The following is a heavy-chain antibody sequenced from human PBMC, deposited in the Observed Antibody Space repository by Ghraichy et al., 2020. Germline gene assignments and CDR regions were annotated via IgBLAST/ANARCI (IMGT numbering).Heavy chain of an antibody. CDR3: AREQAWLPQPPTDLYWFFDL. CDR1: GGSISTYY. Sequence: SETLSLTCTVSGGSISTYYWNWFRQPPGKGLEWVGHIHHSGSTKYNPSLKSRVSISLDTSKNQFSLELTSVTAADTAVYFCAREQAWLPQPPTDLYWFFDLWGRGTLFTVSS. CDR2: IHHSGST. D-gene: IGHD5-12*01. J-gene: IGHJ2*01. V-gene: IGHV4-59*01.